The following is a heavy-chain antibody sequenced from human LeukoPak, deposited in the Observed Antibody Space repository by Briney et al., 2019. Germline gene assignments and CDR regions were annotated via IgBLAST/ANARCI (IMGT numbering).Heavy chain of an antibody. CDR3: ASLIVVVPAAVGYFDY. Sequence: SETLSLTCAVYGGSFSGYYWSWIRQPPGKGLEWIGEINHSGSTNYNPSLKSRVTISVDTSENQFSLKLSSVTAADTAVYYCASLIVVVPAAVGYFDYWGQGTLVTVSS. CDR1: GGSFSGYY. V-gene: IGHV4-34*01. D-gene: IGHD2-2*01. CDR2: INHSGST. J-gene: IGHJ4*02.